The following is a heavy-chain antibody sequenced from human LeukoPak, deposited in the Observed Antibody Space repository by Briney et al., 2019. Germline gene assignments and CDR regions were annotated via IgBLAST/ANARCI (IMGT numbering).Heavy chain of an antibody. J-gene: IGHJ4*02. Sequence: PSETLSLTCTVSGGSISSSSYYWGWIRQPPGKGLEWIGTIYYSGSTYYNPSLKSRVTISVDTSKNPFSLKLSSVTAADTAVYYCARTDWGTVTRFGDWGQGTLVTVSS. V-gene: IGHV4-39*07. D-gene: IGHD3-16*01. CDR1: GGSISSSSYY. CDR3: ARTDWGTVTRFGD. CDR2: IYYSGST.